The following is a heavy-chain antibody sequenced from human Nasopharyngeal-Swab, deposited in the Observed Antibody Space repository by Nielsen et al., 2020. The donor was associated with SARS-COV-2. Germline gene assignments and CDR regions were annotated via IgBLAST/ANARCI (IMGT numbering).Heavy chain of an antibody. CDR1: GYTLTELS. CDR3: ARNYWVAGTEYFQH. CDR2: FDPEDGET. D-gene: IGHD6-19*01. J-gene: IGHJ1*01. Sequence: ASVKVSCKVSGYTLTELSMHWVRQAPGKGLEWMGGFDPEDGETIYAQKFQGRVTMTRDTSTSTVYMELSSLRSEDTAVYYCARNYWVAGTEYFQHWGQGTLVTVSS. V-gene: IGHV1-24*01.